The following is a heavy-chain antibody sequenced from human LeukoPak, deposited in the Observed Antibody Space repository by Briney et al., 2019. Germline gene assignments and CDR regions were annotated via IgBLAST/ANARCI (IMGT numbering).Heavy chain of an antibody. V-gene: IGHV1-2*02. CDR3: ARAGNLYSSSWRYYFDY. D-gene: IGHD6-13*01. Sequence: ASVKVSCEASGYTFTGYYMHWVRQAPGQGLEWMGWINPNSGGTNYAQKFQGRVTMTRDTSISTAYMELSRLRSDDTAVYYCARAGNLYSSSWRYYFDYWGQGTLVTVSS. CDR2: INPNSGGT. CDR1: GYTFTGYY. J-gene: IGHJ4*02.